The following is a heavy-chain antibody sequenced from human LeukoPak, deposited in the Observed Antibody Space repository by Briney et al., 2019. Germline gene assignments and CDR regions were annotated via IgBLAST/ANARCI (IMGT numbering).Heavy chain of an antibody. Sequence: PSETLSLTCTVSGGSISSSRYYWGWIRQPPGKGLEWIGSIYYSGSTYYNPSLKSRVTISVDTSKNQFSLKLSSVTAADTAVYYCARTAAAGGGLDYFDYWGQGTLVTVSS. CDR2: IYYSGST. J-gene: IGHJ4*02. V-gene: IGHV4-39*01. CDR3: ARTAAAGGGLDYFDY. D-gene: IGHD6-13*01. CDR1: GGSISSSRYY.